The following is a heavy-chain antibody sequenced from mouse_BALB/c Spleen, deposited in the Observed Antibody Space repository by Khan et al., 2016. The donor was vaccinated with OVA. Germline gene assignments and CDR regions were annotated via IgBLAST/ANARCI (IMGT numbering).Heavy chain of an antibody. CDR2: ISPGSGDT. CDR1: GYTFTDYY. CDR3: ARRNYFGYTFAY. Sequence: QVQLQQSGAELARPGASVKLSCKASGYTFTDYYINWVKLRTGQGLEWIGEISPGSGDTYYNERFKGKATLTADKSSSTAYMQLSSLTSEASAVXFCARRNYFGYTFAYWGQGTLVTVSA. D-gene: IGHD1-2*01. J-gene: IGHJ3*01. V-gene: IGHV1-77*01.